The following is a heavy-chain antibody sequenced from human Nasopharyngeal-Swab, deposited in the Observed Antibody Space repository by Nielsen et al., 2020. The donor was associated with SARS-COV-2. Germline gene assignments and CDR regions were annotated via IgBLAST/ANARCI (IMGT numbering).Heavy chain of an antibody. Sequence: GESLKISCAASGFTFATYALTWVRQAPGKGLHSVSTISGSGDRAYYADSVNDRFTISRDNSKNTLYLQMNSLRVEDTALYYCAKAPYLRGLDVWGQGTTVTVSS. CDR3: AKAPYLRGLDV. CDR2: ISGSGDRA. J-gene: IGHJ6*02. CDR1: GFTFATYA. V-gene: IGHV3-23*01. D-gene: IGHD2-21*01.